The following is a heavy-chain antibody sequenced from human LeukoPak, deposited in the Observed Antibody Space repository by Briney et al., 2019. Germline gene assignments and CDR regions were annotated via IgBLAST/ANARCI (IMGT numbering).Heavy chain of an antibody. CDR3: ARGYYDSSGYPLFDY. CDR2: ISSSGSTI. J-gene: IGHJ4*02. Sequence: PGGSLRLSCVASGFTFSSYEMNWVRQAPGKGLEWVSYISSSGSTIYYADSVKGRFTISRDNAKNSLYLQMNSLRAEDTAVYYCARGYYDSSGYPLFDYWGQGTLVTVSS. D-gene: IGHD3-22*01. CDR1: GFTFSSYE. V-gene: IGHV3-48*03.